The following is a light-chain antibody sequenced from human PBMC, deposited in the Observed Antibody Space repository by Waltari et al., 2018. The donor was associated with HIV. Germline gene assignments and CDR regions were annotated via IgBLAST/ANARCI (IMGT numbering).Light chain of an antibody. J-gene: IGLJ1*01. CDR3: SAWDDSLRATV. CDR2: GHN. Sequence: QSVMSHPPSASGTPGQTVTISCSGRFSNLGANTVNWYQQIPGTAPRLLIYGHNQWPSGVPDRFSGSRSGTSASLTIGGLQSEDEADYYCSAWDDSLRATVFGTGTRVTVL. V-gene: IGLV1-44*01. CDR1: FSNLGANT.